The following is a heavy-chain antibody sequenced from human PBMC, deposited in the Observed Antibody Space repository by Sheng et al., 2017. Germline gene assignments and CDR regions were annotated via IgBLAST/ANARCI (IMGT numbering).Heavy chain of an antibody. CDR2: INSDGSNT. J-gene: IGHJ5*02. Sequence: EVQLVESGGGLVQPGGSLRLSCAASGFTFSSYWMHWVRQAPRKGLVWVSRINSDGSNTNYADSVKGRFTISRDNAKNTLYLQMNSLRAEDTAVYYCARENGYCNSASCYDWFDPWGQGTLVTVSS. CDR3: ARENGYCNSASCYDWFDP. CDR1: GFTFSSYW. D-gene: IGHD2-2*01. V-gene: IGHV3-74*01.